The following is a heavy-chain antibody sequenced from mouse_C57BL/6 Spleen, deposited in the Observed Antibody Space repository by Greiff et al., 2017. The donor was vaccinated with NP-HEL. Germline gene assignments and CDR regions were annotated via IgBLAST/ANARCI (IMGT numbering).Heavy chain of an antibody. CDR1: GYSITSGYY. Sequence: EVKLEESGPGLVKPSQSLSLTCSVTGYSITSGYYWNWIRQFPGNKLEWMGYISYDGSNNYNPSLKNRISITRDTSKNQFFLKLNSVTTEDTATYYCARSTMVTRWFAYWGQGTLVTVSA. V-gene: IGHV3-6*01. CDR3: ARSTMVTRWFAY. J-gene: IGHJ3*01. CDR2: ISYDGSN. D-gene: IGHD2-2*01.